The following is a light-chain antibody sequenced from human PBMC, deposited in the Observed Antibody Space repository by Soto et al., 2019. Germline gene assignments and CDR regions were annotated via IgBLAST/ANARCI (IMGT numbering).Light chain of an antibody. J-gene: IGKJ4*01. CDR2: DAS. CDR3: QQRSTGPPLS. Sequence: ENVLTHYPATLSFPLGARPTLXYPASQNVNNYLAWYQQRPGQAPRLLIYDASNRASGIPARFSGSGSGTDFTLTISSLEPEDFAVYYCQQRSTGPPLSFGVGTKVDIK. V-gene: IGKV3-11*01. CDR1: QNVNNY.